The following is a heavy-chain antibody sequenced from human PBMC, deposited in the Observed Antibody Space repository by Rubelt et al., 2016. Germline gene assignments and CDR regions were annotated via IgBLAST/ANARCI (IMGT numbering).Heavy chain of an antibody. J-gene: IGHJ6*02. V-gene: IGHV3-23*01. CDR2: ISASGGST. CDR1: GFTFNSYT. D-gene: IGHD3-3*02. CDR3: AKDQVSVATISWDGMDV. Sequence: GGGVVQPGRSLRLSCAASGFTFNSYTMHWFRQAPGKGLEWVSYISASGGSTVYADSVKGRFTISRDNSNNTVYLQMNSLGAEGTAVYYCAKDQVSVATISWDGMDVWGQGTTVTVS.